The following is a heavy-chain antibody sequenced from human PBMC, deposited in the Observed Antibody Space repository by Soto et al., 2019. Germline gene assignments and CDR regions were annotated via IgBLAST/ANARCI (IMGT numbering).Heavy chain of an antibody. Sequence: GYLRLSCSASGFTFSIYAMHWVRQAPGKGLEHVSAVSTNGGTSYYADSVKGRFTISRDNSRNTLYLQMNSLRPEDTAVYYCVKDRAPRDGYKTQPGSWGLGTLVTVSS. CDR2: VSTNGGTS. V-gene: IGHV3-64D*06. D-gene: IGHD5-12*01. CDR3: VKDRAPRDGYKTQPGS. J-gene: IGHJ5*02. CDR1: GFTFSIYA.